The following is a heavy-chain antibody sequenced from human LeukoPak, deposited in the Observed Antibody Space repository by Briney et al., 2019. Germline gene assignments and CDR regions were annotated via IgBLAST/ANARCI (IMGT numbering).Heavy chain of an antibody. CDR2: INPSGGST. CDR3: ARDLMGAYNRFDP. V-gene: IGHV1-46*01. Sequence: ASVKVSCKASGYTFTSYYMHWVRQAPGQGLEWMGIINPSGGSTSYAQKFQGRVTMTRDMSTSTVYMELSSLSSEDTAVYYCARDLMGAYNRFDPWGQGTLVTVSS. J-gene: IGHJ5*02. D-gene: IGHD1-26*01. CDR1: GYTFTSYY.